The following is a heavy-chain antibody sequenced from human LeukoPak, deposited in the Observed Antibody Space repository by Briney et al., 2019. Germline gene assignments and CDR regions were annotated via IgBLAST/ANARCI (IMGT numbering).Heavy chain of an antibody. CDR1: GGSISSGGYY. Sequence: KPSQTLSLTCTVSGGSISSGGYYWSWIRQHPVKGLDGFGYIDYSGSTYYTPSPKSRVTISVDTSKTQFSMKLSSVTAPDTAVYYCARGSAVVTPNYFDYWGQGTLVTVSS. V-gene: IGHV4-31*03. D-gene: IGHD4-23*01. J-gene: IGHJ4*02. CDR3: ARGSAVVTPNYFDY. CDR2: IDYSGST.